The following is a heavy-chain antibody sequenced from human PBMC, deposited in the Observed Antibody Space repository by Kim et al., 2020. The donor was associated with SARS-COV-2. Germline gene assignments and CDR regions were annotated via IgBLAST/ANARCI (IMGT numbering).Heavy chain of an antibody. D-gene: IGHD3-10*01. CDR1: GGSISSYY. CDR3: ASQLGSGSYYFDY. Sequence: SETLSLTCTVSGGSISSYYWSWIRQPPGKGLEWIGYIYYSGSTNYNPSLKSRVTISVDTSKNQFSLKLSSVTAADTAVYYCASQLGSGSYYFDYWGQGTLVTVSS. J-gene: IGHJ4*02. V-gene: IGHV4-59*01. CDR2: IYYSGST.